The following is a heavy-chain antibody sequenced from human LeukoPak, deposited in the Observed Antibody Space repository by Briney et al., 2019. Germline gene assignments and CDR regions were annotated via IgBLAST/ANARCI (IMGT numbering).Heavy chain of an antibody. CDR3: ARHVVASGHFDY. Sequence: PSQTLSLTCTVSGASISSSSYYWGWIRQPPGKGLEWIGYIYYSGIAYYNPSLKSRVTISVDTSKNQFSLKVRSVTAADTAVYYCARHVVASGHFDYGGQGSLVTVSS. D-gene: IGHD3-10*01. CDR1: GASISSSSYY. V-gene: IGHV4-39*01. J-gene: IGHJ4*02. CDR2: IYYSGIA.